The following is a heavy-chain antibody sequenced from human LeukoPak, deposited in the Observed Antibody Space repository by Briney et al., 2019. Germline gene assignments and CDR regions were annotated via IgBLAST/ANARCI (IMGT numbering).Heavy chain of an antibody. Sequence: PGGSLRLSCAASGFTFSSYAMHWVRQAPGKGLEYVSAISSNGGSTYYANSVKGRFTISRDNSKNTLYLQMGSLRAEDMAVYYCAREITMVRGVFFDYWGQGTLVTVSS. J-gene: IGHJ4*02. CDR1: GFTFSSYA. D-gene: IGHD3-10*01. CDR3: AREITMVRGVFFDY. V-gene: IGHV3-64*01. CDR2: ISSNGGST.